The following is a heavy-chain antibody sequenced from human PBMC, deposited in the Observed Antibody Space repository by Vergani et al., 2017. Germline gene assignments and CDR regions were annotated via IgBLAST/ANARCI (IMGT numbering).Heavy chain of an antibody. CDR1: GFTFSSYS. D-gene: IGHD6-19*01. CDR2: IRSSSSYI. Sequence: EVQLVESGGGLVKPGGSLRLSCAASGFTFSSYSMNWVRKAPGKGLEWVSSIRSSSSYIYYADSVKGRFTISRDNAKNSLYLQMHSLRAEDTAVYYCARRPPGIAVAGAFDYWGQGTLVTVSS. CDR3: ARRPPGIAVAGAFDY. J-gene: IGHJ4*02. V-gene: IGHV3-21*01.